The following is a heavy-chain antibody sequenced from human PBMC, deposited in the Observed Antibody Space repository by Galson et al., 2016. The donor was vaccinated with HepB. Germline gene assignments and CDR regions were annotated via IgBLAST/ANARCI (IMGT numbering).Heavy chain of an antibody. D-gene: IGHD2-2*02. J-gene: IGHJ6*02. Sequence: ETLSLTCTVSSGSFSSGAYYWSWVRQSPGKGLEWIGYIENAGSTNYNPSLKSRVTISIDRSKHQFFLELTSVTAADTAVYYCARDEGFYNGMDVWGQGTTVTVSS. CDR1: SGSFSSGAYY. CDR3: ARDEGFYNGMDV. CDR2: IENAGST. V-gene: IGHV4-61*08.